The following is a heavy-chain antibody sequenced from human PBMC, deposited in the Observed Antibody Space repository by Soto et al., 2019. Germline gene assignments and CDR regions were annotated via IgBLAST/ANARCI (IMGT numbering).Heavy chain of an antibody. CDR1: GGSISSGDYY. CDR2: IYYSGST. CDR3: ARDFLHSITMIVPTGGYYYGMDV. J-gene: IGHJ6*02. V-gene: IGHV4-30-4*01. Sequence: KSSETLSLTCTVSGGSISSGDYYWSWIRQPPGKGLEWIGYIYYSGSTYYNPSLKSRVTISVDTSKNQFSLKLSSVTAADTAVYYCARDFLHSITMIVPTGGYYYGMDVWGQGTTVTVSS. D-gene: IGHD3-22*01.